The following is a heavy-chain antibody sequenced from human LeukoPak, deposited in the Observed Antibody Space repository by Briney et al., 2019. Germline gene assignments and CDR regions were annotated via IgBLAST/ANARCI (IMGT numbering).Heavy chain of an antibody. V-gene: IGHV3-21*01. D-gene: IGHD3-22*01. Sequence: GGSLRLSCAASGFTFSSYSMNWVRQAPGKGLEWVSSISSSSSYIYYADSVKGRFTISRDNAKNSLYLQMNSLRAEDTAVYCCVTIYYDSSGLGYWGQGTLVTVSS. CDR2: ISSSSSYI. CDR3: VTIYYDSSGLGY. CDR1: GFTFSSYS. J-gene: IGHJ4*02.